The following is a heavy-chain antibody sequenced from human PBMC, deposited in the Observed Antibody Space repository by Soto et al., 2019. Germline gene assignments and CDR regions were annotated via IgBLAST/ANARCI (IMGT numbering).Heavy chain of an antibody. CDR1: GGSISRYY. CDR3: ARVFGSGFSYGKYYFDF. Sequence: PSETLSLSCTVSGGSISRYYWSWIRQPPGKGLEWIGYMYNTGSTVYNPPLKSRVTISVDTSKNQFSLKLNSVTAADTAVYYCARVFGSGFSYGKYYFDFWGQGTLVTVSS. J-gene: IGHJ4*02. D-gene: IGHD5-18*01. CDR2: MYNTGST. V-gene: IGHV4-59*01.